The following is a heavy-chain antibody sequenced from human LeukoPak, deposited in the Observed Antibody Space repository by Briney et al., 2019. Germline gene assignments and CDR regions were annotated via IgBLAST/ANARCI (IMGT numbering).Heavy chain of an antibody. V-gene: IGHV3-74*01. CDR1: GFTFSRYW. J-gene: IGHJ1*01. CDR3: ATGNYYGSRGYYTFGH. CDR2: INGDGSTT. Sequence: GGSLRLSCAASGFTFSRYWMHWVRQAPGKGLVWVSRINGDGSTTSYADSVKGGFTISRDNAKNTLYLQMNSLRAEDTAVYYCATGNYYGSRGYYTFGHWGQGTLVTVSS. D-gene: IGHD3-22*01.